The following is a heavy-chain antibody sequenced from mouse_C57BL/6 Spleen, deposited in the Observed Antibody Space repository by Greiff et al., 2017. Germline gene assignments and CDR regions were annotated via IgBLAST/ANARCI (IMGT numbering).Heavy chain of an antibody. D-gene: IGHD1-1*01. Sequence: EVKLQESGPGLVKPSQSLSLTCSVTGYSITSGYYWNWIRQFPGNKLEWMGYISYDGSNNYNPSLKNRISITRDTSKNQFFLKLNSVTTEDTATYYCARDTSYDWYFDVWGTGTTVTVSS. CDR2: ISYDGSN. CDR3: ARDTSYDWYFDV. J-gene: IGHJ1*03. CDR1: GYSITSGYY. V-gene: IGHV3-6*01.